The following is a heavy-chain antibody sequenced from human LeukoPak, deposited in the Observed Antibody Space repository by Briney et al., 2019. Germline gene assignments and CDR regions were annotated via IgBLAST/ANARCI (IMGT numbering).Heavy chain of an antibody. V-gene: IGHV4-39*02. CDR3: ASQEYSSGWYDDY. CDR2: IYYSGST. Sequence: PSETLSLTCTVSGGSISSSSYYWGWIRQPPGKGLEWIGSIYYSGSTYYNPSLKSRITISVDTSNNHFSLKLRSLTAADTAVYYCASQEYSSGWYDDYWGQGTLVTVSS. D-gene: IGHD6-19*01. J-gene: IGHJ4*02. CDR1: GGSISSSSYY.